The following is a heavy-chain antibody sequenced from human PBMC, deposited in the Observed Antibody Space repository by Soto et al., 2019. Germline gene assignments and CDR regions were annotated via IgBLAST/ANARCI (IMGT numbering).Heavy chain of an antibody. CDR3: VRKVESGYDFGY. D-gene: IGHD5-12*01. CDR2: INADTGNT. CDR1: GYTFTSFA. V-gene: IGHV1-3*01. J-gene: IGHJ4*02. Sequence: QVHLVQSGAEVNKPGASVTVSCKASGYTFTSFAIHWVRQAPGPRHEWMGWINADTGNTKYSQNFQGRVTFDTDTAAITAYRQVSSVRSDCTAIYFCVRKVESGYDFGYWGQGTLVTGSS.